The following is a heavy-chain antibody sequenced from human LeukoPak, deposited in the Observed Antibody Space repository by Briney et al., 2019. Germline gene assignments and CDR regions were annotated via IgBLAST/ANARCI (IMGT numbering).Heavy chain of an antibody. Sequence: PGGSLRLSCAASGFTFSSYAMSWVRQAPGQGLEWVSAISGSGGSTYYADSVKGRLTISRDNLKNTVSLQMNSLRPEDTAVYYCAKLLHDFGDAPHYYGMDVWGQGTSVTVSS. CDR3: AKLLHDFGDAPHYYGMDV. D-gene: IGHD4-17*01. CDR1: GFTFSSYA. V-gene: IGHV3-23*01. J-gene: IGHJ6*02. CDR2: ISGSGGST.